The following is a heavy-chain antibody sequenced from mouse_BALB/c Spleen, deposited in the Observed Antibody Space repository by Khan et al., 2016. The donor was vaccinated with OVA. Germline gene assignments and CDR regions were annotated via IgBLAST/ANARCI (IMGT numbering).Heavy chain of an antibody. CDR1: VYAFSSSW. CDR3: AREDGDYYAMDF. J-gene: IGHJ4*01. CDR2: IYPGDGNT. Sequence: QVQLKESGPELVKPGASVKISCKASVYAFSSSWMNWVKQRPGQGLEWIGRIYPGDGNTHYNGKFKGKATLTAAKSSSTAYMQLSILTSVDSAVYFCAREDGDYYAMDFWGQGTSVTVSS. V-gene: IGHV1-82*01. D-gene: IGHD2-13*01.